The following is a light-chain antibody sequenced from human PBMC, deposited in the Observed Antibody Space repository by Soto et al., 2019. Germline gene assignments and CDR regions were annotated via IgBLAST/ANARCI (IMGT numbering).Light chain of an antibody. CDR3: QQRSN. CDR1: QSLSSN. V-gene: IGKV3D-11*02. CDR2: DAS. Sequence: EIVLTQSPATLSLSPGERATLSCRASQSLSSNFLAWYQQKPGQPPRVLIYDASNRATGIPARFSGSGPGTDFTLTISSLEPEDFAVYYCQQRSNFGQGTRLE. J-gene: IGKJ5*01.